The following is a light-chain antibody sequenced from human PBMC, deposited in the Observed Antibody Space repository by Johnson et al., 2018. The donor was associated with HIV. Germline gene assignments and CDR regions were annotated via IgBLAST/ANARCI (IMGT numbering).Light chain of an antibody. CDR1: SSNIGNNY. CDR2: DNN. J-gene: IGLJ1*01. V-gene: IGLV1-51*01. Sequence: QSVLTQPPSVSAAPGQKVTISCSGSSSNIGNNYVSWYQQFPGTAPKLVIYDNNKRPSGIPDRFSGSKSGTSATLGIIELQTGDEADYYCGTWDSSLSAYVFGTGTKVTVL. CDR3: GTWDSSLSAYV.